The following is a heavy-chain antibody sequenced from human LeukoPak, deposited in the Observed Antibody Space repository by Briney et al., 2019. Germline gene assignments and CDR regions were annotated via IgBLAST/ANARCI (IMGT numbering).Heavy chain of an antibody. CDR2: ISSVGSST. Sequence: GGSLRLSCAASGFTFSSYWMHWVRHAPGKGLVWVSRISSVGSSTIYADSVKRRFTISRDNAKNTLYLQMNSLSAEDTAVYYCARYSGSFYGGQGTLVTVSS. CDR3: ARYSGSFY. CDR1: GFTFSSYW. D-gene: IGHD1-26*01. V-gene: IGHV3-74*01. J-gene: IGHJ4*02.